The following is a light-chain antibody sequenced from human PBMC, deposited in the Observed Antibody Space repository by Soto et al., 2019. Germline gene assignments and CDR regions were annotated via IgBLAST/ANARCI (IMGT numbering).Light chain of an antibody. CDR3: QQYGSSPRT. CDR2: DAS. J-gene: IGKJ1*01. CDR1: QSVSSSY. Sequence: EIVLTQSPGTLSLSPGERDTLSCRASQSVSSSYLAWYQQKPGQAPRLLIYDASNRATGIPDRFSGSGSGTDFTLTISRLEPEDFAVYYCQQYGSSPRTFGQGTKVDIK. V-gene: IGKV3-20*01.